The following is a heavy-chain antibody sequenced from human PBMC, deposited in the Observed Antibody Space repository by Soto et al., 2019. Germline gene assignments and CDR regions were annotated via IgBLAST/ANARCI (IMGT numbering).Heavy chain of an antibody. Sequence: QLQLQESGPGLVKPSETLSLTCTVSGGSISSSSYYWGWIRQPPGKGLEWIGSIYYSGSTYYNPSLKSRVTISVDTSKNQFSLKLSSVTAADTAVYYCARLSYTVTEGWYWGQGTLVTVSS. J-gene: IGHJ4*02. CDR1: GGSISSSSYY. CDR2: IYYSGST. D-gene: IGHD4-17*01. CDR3: ARLSYTVTEGWY. V-gene: IGHV4-39*01.